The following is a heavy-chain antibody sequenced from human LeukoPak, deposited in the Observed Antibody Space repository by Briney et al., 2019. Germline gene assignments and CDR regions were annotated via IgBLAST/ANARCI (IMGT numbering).Heavy chain of an antibody. Sequence: SETLSLTCTVSVGSISSSSYYWGWIRQPPGKGLEWIGSIYYSGSTYYNPSLKSRVTISVDTSKNQFSLKLSSVTAADTAVYYCARIYSYGSNWFDPWGQGTLVTVSS. V-gene: IGHV4-39*07. CDR3: ARIYSYGSNWFDP. D-gene: IGHD5-18*01. J-gene: IGHJ5*02. CDR2: IYYSGST. CDR1: VGSISSSSYY.